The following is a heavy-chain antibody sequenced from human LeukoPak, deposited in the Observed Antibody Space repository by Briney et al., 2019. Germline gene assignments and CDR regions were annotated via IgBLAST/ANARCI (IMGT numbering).Heavy chain of an antibody. J-gene: IGHJ4*02. CDR2: ISGSDSST. CDR3: AKGRGYCTGGSCYSDY. V-gene: IGHV3-23*01. Sequence: PGGSLRLSCTASGFTFSNYAMSWVRQAPGKGLEWVSTISGSDSSTYYADSVKGRFTIPRDNSKNTLYLQMNSLRVEDTAIYYCAKGRGYCTGGSCYSDYWGQGTLVTVSS. CDR1: GFTFSNYA. D-gene: IGHD2-15*01.